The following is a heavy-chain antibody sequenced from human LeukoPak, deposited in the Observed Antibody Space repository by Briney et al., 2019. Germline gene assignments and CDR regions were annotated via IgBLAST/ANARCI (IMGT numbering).Heavy chain of an antibody. Sequence: PGGSLRLSCAASGFTFSDYYMSWIRQAPGRGLEWVSYISGSSSTIYYADSVKGRFTISRDNAKNSLYLQMNSLRAEDTAVYYCARDMVGAVQDYWGQGTLVIVSS. CDR2: ISGSSSTI. D-gene: IGHD1-26*01. J-gene: IGHJ4*02. V-gene: IGHV3-11*01. CDR3: ARDMVGAVQDY. CDR1: GFTFSDYY.